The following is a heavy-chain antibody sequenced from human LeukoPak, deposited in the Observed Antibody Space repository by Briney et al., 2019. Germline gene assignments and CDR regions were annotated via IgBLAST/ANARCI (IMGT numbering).Heavy chain of an antibody. CDR2: ISWNSGSI. J-gene: IGHJ4*02. V-gene: IGHV3-9*01. CDR1: GFTFDDYA. Sequence: GGSLRLSCAASGFTFDDYAMHWVRQAPGKGLEWVSGISWNSGSIGYADSVKGRFTISRDNAKNSLYLQMNSLRAEDTALYYCAKDRTPYYYGSGSYYIHDWGQGTLVTVFS. D-gene: IGHD3-10*01. CDR3: AKDRTPYYYGSGSYYIHD.